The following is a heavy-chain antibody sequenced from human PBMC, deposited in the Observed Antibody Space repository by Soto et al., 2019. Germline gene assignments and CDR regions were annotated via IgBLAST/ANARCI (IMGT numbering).Heavy chain of an antibody. V-gene: IGHV1-69*06. J-gene: IGHJ5*01. CDR2: IIPIFGAT. Sequence: QVQLVQSGAEVKKPGSSVKVSCKASGGTFSSYAITWVRQAPGQGLDWMGEIIPIFGATNFAQKFQGRVTITADKHTTPAYMEHSSLTSEDTAVYYCARMGGSFLDSWGQGTLVTVSS. D-gene: IGHD1-26*01. CDR3: ARMGGSFLDS. CDR1: GGTFSSYA.